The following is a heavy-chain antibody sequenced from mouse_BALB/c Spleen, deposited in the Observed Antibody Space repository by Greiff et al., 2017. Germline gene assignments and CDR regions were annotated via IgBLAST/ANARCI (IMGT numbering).Heavy chain of an antibody. J-gene: IGHJ3*01. CDR2: ILPGSGST. Sequence: QVQLQQSGAELMKPGASVKISCKATGYTFSSYWIEWVKQRPGHGLEWIGEILPGSGSTNYNEKFKGKATLTADTSSSTSEDSAIYYCASLTGTEGFAYWGQGTLVTVSA. CDR3: AY. CDR1: GYTFSSYW. V-gene: IGHV1-9*01. D-gene: IGHD4-1*01.